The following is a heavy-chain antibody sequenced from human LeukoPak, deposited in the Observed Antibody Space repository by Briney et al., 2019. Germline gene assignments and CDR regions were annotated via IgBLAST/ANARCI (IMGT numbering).Heavy chain of an antibody. J-gene: IGHJ4*02. CDR1: GGSFSGYY. D-gene: IGHD3-22*01. V-gene: IGHV4-34*01. CDR2: INHSGST. CDR3: ARGPLYYGTYYFDY. Sequence: PSETLSLTCAVYGGSFSGYYWSWIRQPPGKGLEWIGEINHSGSTNYNPSLKSRVTISVDTSKNQFSLKLSSVTAADTAVYYCARGPLYYGTYYFDYWGQGTLVTVSS.